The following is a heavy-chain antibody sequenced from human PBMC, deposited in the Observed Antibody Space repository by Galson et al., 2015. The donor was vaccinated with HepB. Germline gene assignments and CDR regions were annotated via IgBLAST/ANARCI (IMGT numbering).Heavy chain of an antibody. D-gene: IGHD6-13*01. CDR2: IYDSGTT. V-gene: IGHV4-38-2*02. CDR3: ARDHGDCSTSSCFTEGGADY. CDR1: GYSISDGYF. J-gene: IGHJ4*02. Sequence: LSLTCTVSGYSISDGYFWGWIRQPPGKGLEWIGNIYDSGTTYYNPSLGSRVTISLDTSRNQFSLKLTSVTAADTAVYYCARDHGDCSTSSCFTEGGADYWGQGTLVTVS.